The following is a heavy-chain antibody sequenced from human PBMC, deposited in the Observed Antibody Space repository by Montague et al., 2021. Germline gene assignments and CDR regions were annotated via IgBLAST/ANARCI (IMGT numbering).Heavy chain of an antibody. V-gene: IGHV4-39*01. CDR2: LDYSGAT. Sequence: SETLSLTCSVSGDSISSKGYFWGWIRQPPGKGLEWIGVLDYSGATYYSPSLRSRVTISVDTSKNQFSLKVTAVTAADTAVYYCARHRSRHHSMAFVASDHEYYMDVWGTGTVVAVSS. CDR3: ARHRSRHHSMAFVASDHEYYMDV. D-gene: IGHD2/OR15-2a*01. J-gene: IGHJ6*03. CDR1: GDSISSKGYF.